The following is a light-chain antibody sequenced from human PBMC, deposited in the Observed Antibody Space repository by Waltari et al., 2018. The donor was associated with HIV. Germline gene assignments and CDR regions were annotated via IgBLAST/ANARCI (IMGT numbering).Light chain of an antibody. CDR2: DNN. CDR1: SSTIGNNY. J-gene: IGLJ3*02. Sequence: QSVLTQPPSVSAAPGQKVTISSPGNSSTIGNNYVSWYQHPPGTAPKPLIYDNNKRPSGIPDRFSASKSGTSATLGITGLQTGDEADYYCGTWDSSLFWVFGGGTKVTVL. V-gene: IGLV1-51*01. CDR3: GTWDSSLFWV.